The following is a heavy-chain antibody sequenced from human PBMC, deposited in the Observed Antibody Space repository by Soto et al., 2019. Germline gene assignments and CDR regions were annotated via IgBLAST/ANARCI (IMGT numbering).Heavy chain of an antibody. CDR3: ARSGERYHSSTSCFPAPDYYYYYMDV. CDR2: INPSGGST. CDR1: GYTFTSYY. Sequence: ASVKVSCKASGYTFTSYYMHWVRQAPGQGLEWMGIINPSGGSTSYAQKFQGRVTMTRDTSTSTVYMELSSLRSEDTAVYYCARSGERYHSSTSCFPAPDYYYYYMDVWGKGTTVTVSS. D-gene: IGHD2-2*01. V-gene: IGHV1-46*03. J-gene: IGHJ6*03.